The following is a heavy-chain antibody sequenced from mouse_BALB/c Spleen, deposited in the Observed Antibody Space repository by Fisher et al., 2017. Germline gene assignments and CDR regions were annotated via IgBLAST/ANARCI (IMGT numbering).Heavy chain of an antibody. J-gene: IGHJ4*01. Sequence: KFKGKATLTADKSSSTAYMQLSSLTSEDSAIYYCARSTGAMDYWGQGTSVTVSS. V-gene: IGHV1-63*01. CDR3: ARSTGAMDY.